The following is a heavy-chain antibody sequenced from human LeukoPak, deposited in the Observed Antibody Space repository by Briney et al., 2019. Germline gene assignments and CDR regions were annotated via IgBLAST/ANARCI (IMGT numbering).Heavy chain of an antibody. D-gene: IGHD3-16*01. J-gene: IGHJ4*02. CDR1: GGSFSGYY. V-gene: IGHV4-34*01. CDR3: ARGDLGPGFDY. Sequence: SETLSLTCAVYGGSFSGYYWSWIRQPPGKGLEWIGEINHSGSTNYNPSLKSRVTISVDTSKNQFSLKLSSVTAADTAVYYCARGDLGPGFDYWGQGTLVTVSS. CDR2: INHSGST.